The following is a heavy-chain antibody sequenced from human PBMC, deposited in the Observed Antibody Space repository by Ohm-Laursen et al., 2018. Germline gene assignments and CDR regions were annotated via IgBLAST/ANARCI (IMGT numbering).Heavy chain of an antibody. CDR3: ARQEGYCSSTSCYEVWFDP. V-gene: IGHV4-34*01. CDR1: GGSFSGYY. CDR2: INHSGST. Sequence: SDTLSLTCAVYGGSFSGYYWSWIRQPPGKGLEWIGEINHSGSTNYNPSLKSRITISVDTHKNQFSLKLSLVTAADTAVYYCARQEGYCSSTSCYEVWFDPWGQGTLVTVSS. J-gene: IGHJ5*02. D-gene: IGHD2-2*01.